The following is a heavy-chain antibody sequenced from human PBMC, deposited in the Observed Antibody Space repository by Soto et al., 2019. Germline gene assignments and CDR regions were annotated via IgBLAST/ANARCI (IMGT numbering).Heavy chain of an antibody. CDR1: GGSITIGGYC. V-gene: IGHV4-30-2*01. Sequence: QLQLQESGSGLVKPSQTLSLTCTVSGGSITIGGYCWSWIRQPPGQGLEWIGYICHSGNTYYNPSLKSRVTTSLDRSKNQFSLNLSSVTAADTAVYYCARVWFGESSWFAPWGQGTLVTVSS. CDR2: ICHSGNT. J-gene: IGHJ5*02. D-gene: IGHD3-10*01. CDR3: ARVWFGESSWFAP.